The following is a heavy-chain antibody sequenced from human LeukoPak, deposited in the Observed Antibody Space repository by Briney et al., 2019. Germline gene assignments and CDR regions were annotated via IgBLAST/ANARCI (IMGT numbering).Heavy chain of an antibody. V-gene: IGHV4-30-4*08. Sequence: SETLSLTCTVSGGSISSGDYYWSWIRQPPGKGLEWIGYIYYSGSTYYNPSLKSRVTISVDTSKNQFSLKLSSVTAADTAVHYCARGIVGATKTDNWFDPWGQGTLVTVSS. CDR3: ARGIVGATKTDNWFDP. D-gene: IGHD1-26*01. J-gene: IGHJ5*02. CDR2: IYYSGST. CDR1: GGSISSGDYY.